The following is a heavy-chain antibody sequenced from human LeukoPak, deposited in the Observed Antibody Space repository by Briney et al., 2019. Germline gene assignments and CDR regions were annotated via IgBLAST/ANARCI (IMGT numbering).Heavy chain of an antibody. CDR2: ISKSGTYI. D-gene: IGHD2-2*01. Sequence: PGGSLRLSCAASGFTFRDYTMNWVRQAPGKGPEWVSAISKSGTYIKYADSVKGRFTVSRDNAKNSLFLQMNSLRVEDTAVYYCAGEVVIVVEPAANTIDYWGQGTRVTVSS. V-gene: IGHV3-21*01. CDR1: GFTFRDYT. J-gene: IGHJ4*02. CDR3: AGEVVIVVEPAANTIDY.